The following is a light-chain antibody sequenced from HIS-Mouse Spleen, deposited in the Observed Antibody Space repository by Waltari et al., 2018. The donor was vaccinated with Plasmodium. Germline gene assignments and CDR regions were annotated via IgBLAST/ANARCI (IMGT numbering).Light chain of an antibody. CDR1: SSDVGGYNY. CDR2: EVS. CDR3: SSYAGSNNLV. J-gene: IGLJ2*01. Sequence: QSALTQPPSASGSPGQSVTISCTGTSSDVGGYNYVSWYQQHPGKAPKLMIYEVSKRPAVVPDRFSGSKSGTTASLTVSGLQAEDEADYYCSSYAGSNNLVFGGGTKLTVL. V-gene: IGLV2-8*01.